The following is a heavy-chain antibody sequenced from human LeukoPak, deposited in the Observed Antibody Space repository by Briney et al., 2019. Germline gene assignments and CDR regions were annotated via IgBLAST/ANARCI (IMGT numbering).Heavy chain of an antibody. J-gene: IGHJ4*02. Sequence: PGGSLRLSCAASGFTFSDYYMSWIRQAPGKGLEWISYISSTGSAIYYAASVKGRFTISRDNAKNSLYLQMNSLRAEDTAAYYCARLRLSGGYYFDYWGQGTLVTVSS. D-gene: IGHD2-15*01. V-gene: IGHV3-11*04. CDR3: ARLRLSGGYYFDY. CDR1: GFTFSDYY. CDR2: ISSTGSAI.